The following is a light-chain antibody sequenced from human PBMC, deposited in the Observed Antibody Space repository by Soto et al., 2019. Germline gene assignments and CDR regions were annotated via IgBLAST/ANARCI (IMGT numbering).Light chain of an antibody. Sequence: EIVLIQSPATLSVSPGERATLSCRASQSVSSYLAWYQQKPGQAPRLLIYDASSRAAGIPARFSGSGSGTDFTLTISRLEPEDLAVYYCQQRSNWPRTFGQGTKVDIK. CDR1: QSVSSY. CDR3: QQRSNWPRT. V-gene: IGKV3-11*01. CDR2: DAS. J-gene: IGKJ1*01.